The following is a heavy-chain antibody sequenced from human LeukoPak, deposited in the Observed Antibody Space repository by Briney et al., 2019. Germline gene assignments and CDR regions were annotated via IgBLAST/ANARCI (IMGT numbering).Heavy chain of an antibody. CDR1: GGTFSSYA. CDR3: ARSHIVVVTANYYLQH. J-gene: IGHJ1*01. V-gene: IGHV1-69*04. CDR2: IIPILGIA. D-gene: IGHD2-21*02. Sequence: SVKVSCKASGGTFSSYAISWVRQAPGQGLEWMGRIIPILGIANYAQKFQGRVTITADKSTSTAYMELSSLRSEDTAVYYCARSHIVVVTANYYLQHWGQGTLVTVSS.